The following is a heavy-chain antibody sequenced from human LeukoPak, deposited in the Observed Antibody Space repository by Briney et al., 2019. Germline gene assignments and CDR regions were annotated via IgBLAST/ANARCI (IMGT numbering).Heavy chain of an antibody. V-gene: IGHV3-7*01. D-gene: IGHD1-7*01. J-gene: IGHJ6*03. CDR1: GFTFSSFW. CDR2: IKHDGSEK. Sequence: GGSLRLSCAASGFTFSSFWMSWVRQAPGKGLEWVANIKHDGSEKYYMDSMRGRFTISRDNAKNSLYLQMNSLRAEDTAVYYCTCNWNYVGRYYYFMDVWGKGTTVTVSS. CDR3: TCNWNYVGRYYYFMDV.